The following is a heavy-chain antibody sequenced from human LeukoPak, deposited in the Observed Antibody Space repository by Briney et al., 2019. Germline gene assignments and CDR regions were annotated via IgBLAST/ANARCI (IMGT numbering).Heavy chain of an antibody. J-gene: IGHJ4*02. CDR1: GFSFSSYW. Sequence: GGTLTLSCAASGFSFSSYWMHWVRQPPGKGLVWVSRINSDGSATNYPASVKGRFTISRDNAKNTLDLHMNNLRAEDTAVYYCTKGGTGHSDCWGQGTLVTVSS. CDR3: TKGGTGHSDC. CDR2: INSDGSAT. D-gene: IGHD3-16*01. V-gene: IGHV3-74*01.